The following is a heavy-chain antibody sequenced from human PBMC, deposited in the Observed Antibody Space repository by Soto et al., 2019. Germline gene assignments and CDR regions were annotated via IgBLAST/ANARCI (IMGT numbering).Heavy chain of an antibody. CDR2: IFYDGRT. J-gene: IGHJ6*02. Sequence: SETLSLTCTVSGGSISSASYYWGWIRQPPGKGLEWVASIFYDGRTYYTPSLKSRVTLSLDTSKNQFSLKLSSVTAADTAVYFCARLNGYCVSTGCHGYYGMDVWGQGTTVTVSS. V-gene: IGHV4-39*01. D-gene: IGHD2-2*03. CDR3: ARLNGYCVSTGCHGYYGMDV. CDR1: GGSISSASYY.